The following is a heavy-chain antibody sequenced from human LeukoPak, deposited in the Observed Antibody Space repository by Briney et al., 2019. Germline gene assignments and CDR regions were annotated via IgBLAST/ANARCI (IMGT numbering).Heavy chain of an antibody. J-gene: IGHJ4*02. CDR2: VYSSGST. CDR1: GGSISFTY. CDR3: ARDGDDLSEGYYFDP. V-gene: IGHV4-4*07. Sequence: PSETLSLTCSVSGGSISFTYWSWIRQPAGKGLEWIGRVYSSGSTAYNPSLKSRVTMSVDTSKNQFSLKLSSVTAADTAVYYCARDGDDLSEGYYFDPWGQGTLVTVSS. D-gene: IGHD3-3*01.